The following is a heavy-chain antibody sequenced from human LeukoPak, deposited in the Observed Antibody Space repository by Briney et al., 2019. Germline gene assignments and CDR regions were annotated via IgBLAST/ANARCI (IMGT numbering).Heavy chain of an antibody. J-gene: IGHJ4*02. CDR2: ISWNSGSI. V-gene: IGHV3-9*01. CDR3: AKGSYDILTGLDY. Sequence: PGGSLRLSCAASGFTFDDYAMHWVRQAPGKGLEWVSGISWNSGSIGYADSVKGRFTISRDNAKNSLYLQMNSLRAEDTALYYCAKGSYDILTGLDYWGQGTLVTVSS. D-gene: IGHD3-9*01. CDR1: GFTFDDYA.